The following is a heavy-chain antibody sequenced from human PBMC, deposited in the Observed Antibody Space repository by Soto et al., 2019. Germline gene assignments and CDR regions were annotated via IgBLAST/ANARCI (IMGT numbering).Heavy chain of an antibody. CDR2: IKQDGSEK. CDR3: AREPDYGDYRINDAFDI. Sequence: PGGSLRLSCAAYGFTFSSYWMSWVRQAPGKRLEWVANIKQDGSEKYYVDSVKGRFTISRDNAKNSLYLQMNSLRAEDTAVYYCAREPDYGDYRINDAFDIWGQGTMVTVSS. J-gene: IGHJ3*02. V-gene: IGHV3-7*03. D-gene: IGHD4-17*01. CDR1: GFTFSSYW.